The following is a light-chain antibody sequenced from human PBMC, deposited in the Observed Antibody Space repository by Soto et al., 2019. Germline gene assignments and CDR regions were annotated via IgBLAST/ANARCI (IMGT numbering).Light chain of an antibody. CDR1: SSNIGSNT. J-gene: IGLJ2*01. CDR2: SNN. Sequence: QSVLTQPPSASGTPGQRVTISCSGSSSNIGSNTVNWYQQLPGTAPKLLIYSNNQRPSGVPDRFSGSKSGTSASLAITGLQAEYEADYYCQSYDSSLSGYVVFGGGTKLTVL. V-gene: IGLV1-44*01. CDR3: QSYDSSLSGYVV.